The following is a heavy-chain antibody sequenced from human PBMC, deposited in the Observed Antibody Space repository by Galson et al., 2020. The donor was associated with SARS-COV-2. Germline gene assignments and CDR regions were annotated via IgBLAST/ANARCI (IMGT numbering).Heavy chain of an antibody. D-gene: IGHD1-1*01. CDR2: IWNDGITT. CDR1: GVPFSTYH. CDR3: VGQPDYSYNGMDF. Sequence: QLGESLKISCEASGVPFSTYHLHWVRQAPGKGLEWVAGIWNDGITTQYVDSVKGRFTISRDNSKSTLFLQMNSLRVDDTAVYYCVGQPDYSYNGMDFWGQGTAVSVSS. J-gene: IGHJ6*02. V-gene: IGHV3-33*01.